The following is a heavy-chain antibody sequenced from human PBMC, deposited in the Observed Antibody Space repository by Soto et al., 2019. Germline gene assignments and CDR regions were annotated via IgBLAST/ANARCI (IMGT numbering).Heavy chain of an antibody. D-gene: IGHD3-10*01. CDR2: IWYDGSNK. Sequence: SLRLCCAASGCTFSSYGMHWVRQAPGKGLEWVAVIWYDGSNKYYADSVKGRFTISRDNSKNTLYLQMNSLRAEDTAVYYCARDWVVRGVIIVAYGTDVWGEGTTVTV. J-gene: IGHJ6*02. CDR1: GCTFSSYG. V-gene: IGHV3-33*01. CDR3: ARDWVVRGVIIVAYGTDV.